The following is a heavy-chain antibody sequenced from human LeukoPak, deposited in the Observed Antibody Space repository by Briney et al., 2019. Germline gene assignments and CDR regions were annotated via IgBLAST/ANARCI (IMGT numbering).Heavy chain of an antibody. CDR3: VRAYYRGYSDEFDS. Sequence: GGSLRLSCTPSGFTFSDYYMSWFRQAPGKGLEWLSYIDGNPDNVYYADSVRGRFTISRDNAKNALYLQRSRLRGEDTAVYYCVRAYYRGYSDEFDSWGQGTLVTVSS. D-gene: IGHD3-10*01. CDR2: IDGNPDNV. CDR1: GFTFSDYY. V-gene: IGHV3-11*01. J-gene: IGHJ4*02.